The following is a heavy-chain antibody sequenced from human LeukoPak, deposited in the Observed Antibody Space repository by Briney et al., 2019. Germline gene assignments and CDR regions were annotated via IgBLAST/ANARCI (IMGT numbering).Heavy chain of an antibody. V-gene: IGHV3-23*01. CDR2: TTGGGGSR. CDR3: AKHVRDAAPPTALTCDY. Sequence: GGSLRLSCTTSALTFTSFGMSWVRQAPGKGLEWVSATTGGGGSRFYADSVKGRFTISRDNSKKTLYLQMDSLSAEDTAVYFCAKHVRDAAPPTALTCDYWGQGILVTVSS. CDR1: ALTFTSFG. J-gene: IGHJ4*02. D-gene: IGHD2-15*01.